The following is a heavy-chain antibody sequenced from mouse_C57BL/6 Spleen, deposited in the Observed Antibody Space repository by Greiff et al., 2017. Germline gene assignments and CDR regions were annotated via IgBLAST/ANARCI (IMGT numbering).Heavy chain of an antibody. J-gene: IGHJ3*01. V-gene: IGHV1-61*01. CDR2: IYPSDSET. D-gene: IGHD1-1*02. Sequence: QVQLQQPGAELVRPGSSVKLSCKASGYPFTSYWMDWVKQRPGQGLEWIGNIYPSDSETHYNQKFKDKATLTVDKSSSTAYMQLSSLTSEDSAVYDCARRGVAPAWFAYWGQGTLVTVSA. CDR3: ARRGVAPAWFAY. CDR1: GYPFTSYW.